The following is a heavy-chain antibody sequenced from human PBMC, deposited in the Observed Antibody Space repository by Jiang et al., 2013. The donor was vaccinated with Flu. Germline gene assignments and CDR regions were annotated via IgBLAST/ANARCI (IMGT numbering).Heavy chain of an antibody. D-gene: IGHD2-2*01. J-gene: IGHJ4*02. V-gene: IGHV4-39*01. CDR2: IYYSGST. CDR3: ARLYCSSTSCPFDY. Sequence: PGLVKPSETLSLTCTVSGGSISSYYWGWIRQPPGKGLEWIGSIYYSGSTYYNPSLKSRVTISVDTSKNQFSLKLSSVTAADTAVYYCARLYCSSTSCPFDYWGQGTLVTVSS. CDR1: GGSISSYY.